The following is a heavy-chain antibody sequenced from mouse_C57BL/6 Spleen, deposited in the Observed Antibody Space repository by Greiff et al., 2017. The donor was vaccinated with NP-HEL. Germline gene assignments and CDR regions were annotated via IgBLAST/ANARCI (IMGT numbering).Heavy chain of an antibody. CDR3: ARNYYGSSYVGFAY. V-gene: IGHV5-4*03. D-gene: IGHD1-1*01. Sequence: EVKLMESGGGLVKPGGSLKLSCAASGFTFSSYAMSWVRQTPEKRLEWVATISDGGSYTYYPDNVKGRFTISRDNAKNNLYLQMSHLKSEDTAMYYCARNYYGSSYVGFAYWGQGTLVTVSA. CDR1: GFTFSSYA. J-gene: IGHJ3*01. CDR2: ISDGGSYT.